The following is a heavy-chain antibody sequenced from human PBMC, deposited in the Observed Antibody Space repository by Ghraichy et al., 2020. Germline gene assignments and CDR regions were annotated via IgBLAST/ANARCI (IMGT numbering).Heavy chain of an antibody. CDR1: GYTFTGYY. CDR3: ARDNARQRFGVVNWFDP. D-gene: IGHD3-3*01. CDR2: INPNSGGT. V-gene: IGHV1-2*02. Sequence: ASVKVSCKASGYTFTGYYMHWVRQAPGQGLEWMGWINPNSGGTNYAQKFQGRVTMTRDTSISTAYMELSRLRSDDTAVYYCARDNARQRFGVVNWFDPWGQGTLVTVSS. J-gene: IGHJ5*02.